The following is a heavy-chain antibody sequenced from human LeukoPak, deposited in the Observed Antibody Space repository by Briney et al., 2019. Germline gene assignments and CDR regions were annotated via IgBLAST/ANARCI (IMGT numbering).Heavy chain of an antibody. D-gene: IGHD6-25*01. CDR2: IIPIFGTA. J-gene: IGHJ5*02. CDR3: ARDGSPTRGLLFDP. CDR1: GGTFSSYA. V-gene: IGHV1-69*01. Sequence: AASVKVSCKASGGTFSSYAISWVRQAPGQGLEWMGGIIPIFGTANYAQKFQGRVTITADESTSTAYMELSSLRSEDTAVYYCARDGSPTRGLLFDPWGQGTLVTVSS.